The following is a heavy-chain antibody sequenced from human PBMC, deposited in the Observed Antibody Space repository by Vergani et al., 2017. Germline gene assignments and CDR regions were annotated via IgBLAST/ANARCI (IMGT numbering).Heavy chain of an antibody. V-gene: IGHV3-66*02. CDR3: ARGNYYGSGTYVDP. D-gene: IGHD3-10*01. Sequence: VHLVESGGGVVQPGRSLRLSCAASGSTVSGNYMTWVRQAPGKGLEWVSHIYSGDETYYADSVKGRVTISRDTSKNTLHLQINNLRVEHTAVYYCARGNYYGSGTYVDPWGQGTLVTVSS. J-gene: IGHJ5*02. CDR2: IYSGDET. CDR1: GSTVSGNY.